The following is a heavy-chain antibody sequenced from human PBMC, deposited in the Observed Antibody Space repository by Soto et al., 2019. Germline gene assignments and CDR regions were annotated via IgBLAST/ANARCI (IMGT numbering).Heavy chain of an antibody. CDR2: ISGSGGNT. Sequence: GGSLRLSCAASGFTFSSYAMSWVRQAPGKGLEWVSAISGSGGNTYYADSVKGRFTISRENAKNSLYLQMNSLRAEDTAVYYCARGEPLYYYGMDVWGQGTTVTVSS. CDR3: ARGEPLYYYGMDV. CDR1: GFTFSSYA. V-gene: IGHV3-23*01. J-gene: IGHJ6*02. D-gene: IGHD1-1*01.